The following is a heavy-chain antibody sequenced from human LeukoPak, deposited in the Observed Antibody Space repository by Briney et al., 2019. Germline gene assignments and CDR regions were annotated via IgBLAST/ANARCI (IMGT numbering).Heavy chain of an antibody. CDR2: IYYSGST. CDR3: ARGLIVGAQGPQH. V-gene: IGHV4-61*05. J-gene: IGHJ1*01. Sequence: PSETLSLTCTVSGGSISSSSYYWGWIRQPPGKGLEWIGYIYYSGSTYYSPSLKSRVTISVDKSKNQFSLKLSSVTAADTAVYYCARGLIVGAQGPQHWGQGTLVTVSS. CDR1: GGSISSSSYY. D-gene: IGHD1-26*01.